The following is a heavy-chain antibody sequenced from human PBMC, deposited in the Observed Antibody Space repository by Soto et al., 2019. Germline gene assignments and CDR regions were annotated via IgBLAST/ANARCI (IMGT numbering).Heavy chain of an antibody. CDR1: GYRFSSYW. D-gene: IGHD2-8*01. V-gene: IGHV5-51*01. J-gene: IGHJ6*02. CDR2: IYPGDSDT. Sequence: GESLKISCQGSGYRFSSYWIAWVRQMPGKGLEWMGIIYPGDSDTRYSPSFEGQVTMSVDKSNSTAYLHWSSLKASDTAMYYCARQGSNGAYYYYGMDVWGQGTTVTGSS. CDR3: ARQGSNGAYYYYGMDV.